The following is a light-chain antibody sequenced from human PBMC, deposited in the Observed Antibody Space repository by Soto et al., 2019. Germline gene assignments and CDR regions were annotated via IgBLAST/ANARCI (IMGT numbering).Light chain of an antibody. Sequence: EIVLTQSPGTLSLSPGERATLSCRASQSVSNNYLAWYQQKPGQAPRLLIYGASNRATGIPDRFSGSGSGTDFTLTIGRLEPEDFAVYYCQQYDSLPRTFGQGTKVDIK. CDR1: QSVSNNY. CDR3: QQYDSLPRT. CDR2: GAS. J-gene: IGKJ1*01. V-gene: IGKV3-20*01.